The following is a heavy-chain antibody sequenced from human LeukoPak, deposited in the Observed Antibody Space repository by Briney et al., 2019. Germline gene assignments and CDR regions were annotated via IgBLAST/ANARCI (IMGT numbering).Heavy chain of an antibody. V-gene: IGHV4-34*01. D-gene: IGHD3-22*01. J-gene: IGHJ3*02. CDR2: INHSGST. Sequence: SETLSLTCAVYGGSFSGYYWSWIRQPPGKGLEWIGEINHSGSTNYNPSLKSRVTISVDTSKNQFSLKLSSVTAADTAVYYCARHTSRDYYDSSDAFDIWGQGTMVTVSS. CDR1: GGSFSGYY. CDR3: ARHTSRDYYDSSDAFDI.